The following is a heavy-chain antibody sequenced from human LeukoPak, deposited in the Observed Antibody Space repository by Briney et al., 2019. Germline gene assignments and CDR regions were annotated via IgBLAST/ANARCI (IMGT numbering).Heavy chain of an antibody. CDR2: IYYNGTT. CDR1: GGPISTDGYY. CDR3: ARVAARYVGMDV. V-gene: IGHV4-31*03. Sequence: SQTLSLTCTVSGGPISTDGYYWSWIRQHPGTGLTWIGYIYYNGTTYYNPSLKSRVTISVDTSRNQFSLKLTSVTAADTAVYYCARVAARYVGMDVWGQGTTVTVSS. J-gene: IGHJ6*02. D-gene: IGHD6-6*01.